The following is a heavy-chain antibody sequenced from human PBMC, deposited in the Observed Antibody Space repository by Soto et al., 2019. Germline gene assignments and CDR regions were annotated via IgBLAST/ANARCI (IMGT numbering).Heavy chain of an antibody. V-gene: IGHV5-51*01. Sequence: GESLKISCQGSGYNFAGNWIGWVRQMPGKGLEWMGIIYPRDSGSGYSPSFRGRVTISADKSINTAYLQWTSLEASDTGIYYCARHVQSSTWNHFDFWGQGTLVTVSS. J-gene: IGHJ4*02. CDR1: GYNFAGNW. D-gene: IGHD6-13*01. CDR2: IYPRDSGS. CDR3: ARHVQSSTWNHFDF.